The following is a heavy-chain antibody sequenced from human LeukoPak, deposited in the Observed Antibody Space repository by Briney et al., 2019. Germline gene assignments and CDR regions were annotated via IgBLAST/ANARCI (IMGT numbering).Heavy chain of an antibody. V-gene: IGHV1-2*02. CDR1: GYTFTGYY. CDR3: ARSPPYSSGADGWFDP. D-gene: IGHD6-19*01. Sequence: GASVKVSCKASGYTFTGYYMHWVRQAPGQGLEWMGWINPNSGGTNYAQKFQGRVTMTRDTSISTAYMELSRLRSDDTAMYYCARSPPYSSGADGWFDPWGQGTLVTVSS. CDR2: INPNSGGT. J-gene: IGHJ5*02.